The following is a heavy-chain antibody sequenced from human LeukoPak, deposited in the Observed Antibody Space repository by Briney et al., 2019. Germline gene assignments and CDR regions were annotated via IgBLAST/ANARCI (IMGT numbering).Heavy chain of an antibody. CDR2: IIPIFGTA. Sequence: SVKVSCKASGGTFSSYAISWVRQAPGQGLEWMGGIIPIFGTANYAQKFQGRVTITADKSTSTAYMELSSLRSEDTAVYYCARGPEGVDTGYYYYMDVWGKGTTVTVSS. V-gene: IGHV1-69*06. CDR1: GGTFSSYA. CDR3: ARGPEGVDTGYYYYMDV. D-gene: IGHD5-18*01. J-gene: IGHJ6*03.